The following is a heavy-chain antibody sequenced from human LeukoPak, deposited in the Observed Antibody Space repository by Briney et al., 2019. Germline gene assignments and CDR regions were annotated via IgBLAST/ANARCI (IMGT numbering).Heavy chain of an antibody. V-gene: IGHV3-74*01. J-gene: IGHJ3*01. CDR1: GFTFSNYW. CDR2: INRDGSST. CDR3: ARVPYVFDL. Sequence: GGSLRLSCAASGFTFSNYWMHWVRQAPGKGLVWVSGINRDGSSTDYLDSVKGRFTVSRDNARNTLYLQMNSLRAEDTAVYYCARVPYVFDLWGQGTMVTVSS.